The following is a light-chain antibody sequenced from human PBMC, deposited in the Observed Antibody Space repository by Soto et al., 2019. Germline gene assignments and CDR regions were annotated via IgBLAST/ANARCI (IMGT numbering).Light chain of an antibody. CDR3: CSYAPISTYV. Sequence: QSALTQPASVSGSPGQSITISCIGTRSDIGGYNYVSWHQQHPGKAPKLMIYDAYERPLGVSNRFSGSKSGNTASLTISGLQNEDEADYYCCSYAPISTYVFGTGTKLTVL. J-gene: IGLJ1*01. CDR2: DAY. CDR1: RSDIGGYNY. V-gene: IGLV2-14*03.